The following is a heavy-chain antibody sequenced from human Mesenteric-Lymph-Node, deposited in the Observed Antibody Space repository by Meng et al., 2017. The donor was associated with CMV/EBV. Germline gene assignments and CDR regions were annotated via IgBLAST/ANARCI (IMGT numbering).Heavy chain of an antibody. D-gene: IGHD6-19*01. CDR2: ISSSGTTI. V-gene: IGHV3-48*03. J-gene: IGHJ4*02. Sequence: GGSLRLSCAAPGFTFSSYEMNWVRQAPGKGLEWVSYISSSGTTIYYVNSVKGRFTVSRDNAKNSLYLHMNSLRVEDTALYYCARVVHSSAWYPFDYWGRGTLVTVSS. CDR3: ARVVHSSAWYPFDY. CDR1: GFTFSSYE.